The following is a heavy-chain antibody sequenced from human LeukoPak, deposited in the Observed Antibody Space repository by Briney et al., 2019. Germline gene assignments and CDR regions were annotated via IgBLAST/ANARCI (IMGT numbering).Heavy chain of an antibody. V-gene: IGHV3-23*01. Sequence: GGSLRLSCAASGFTFSSYAMSWVRQAPGKGLAWVSTISGGSGSTYCADSVKGRFTISRDNSKNTLYLQMNSLRDEDTAVYYCAKEVYYYDSSGKFDYWGQGTLVTVSS. CDR3: AKEVYYYDSSGKFDY. D-gene: IGHD3-22*01. J-gene: IGHJ4*02. CDR2: ISGGSGST. CDR1: GFTFSSYA.